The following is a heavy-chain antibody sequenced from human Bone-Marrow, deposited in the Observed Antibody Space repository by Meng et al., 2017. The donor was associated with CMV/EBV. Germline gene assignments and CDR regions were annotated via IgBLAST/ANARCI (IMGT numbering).Heavy chain of an antibody. J-gene: IGHJ4*02. V-gene: IGHV3-21*01. Sequence: GGSLRLSCAASGFTFSSYSMNWVRQAPGKGLEWVSSISSSSSYIYYADSVKGRFTISRDNAKNSLYLQMNSPRAEDTAVYYCARDAPLGYCSSTSCRGFDYWGQGTRVTVSS. D-gene: IGHD2-2*01. CDR2: ISSSSSYI. CDR1: GFTFSSYS. CDR3: ARDAPLGYCSSTSCRGFDY.